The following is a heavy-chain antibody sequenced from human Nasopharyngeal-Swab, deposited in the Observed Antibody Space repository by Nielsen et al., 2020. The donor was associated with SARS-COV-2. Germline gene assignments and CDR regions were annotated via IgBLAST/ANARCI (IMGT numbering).Heavy chain of an antibody. CDR2: IGSNEAVT. Sequence: GGSLRLSCAASGFTFGSYSMHWVRQAPGKGLEYVSAIGSNEAVTYYADSVKGRFTISRDNSKNILYLQMGTLRPEDTAVYYCATERGNWFYFDYWGHGTLVTVSS. CDR1: GFTFGSYS. D-gene: IGHD3-9*01. CDR3: ATERGNWFYFDY. J-gene: IGHJ4*01. V-gene: IGHV3-64*02.